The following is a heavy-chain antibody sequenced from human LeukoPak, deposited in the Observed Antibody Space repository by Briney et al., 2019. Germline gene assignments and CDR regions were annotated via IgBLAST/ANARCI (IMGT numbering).Heavy chain of an antibody. Sequence: ASVEGSCKASGYTFTSYGISWVRQAPGQGLEWMGWISAYNGNTNYAQKLQGRVTMTTDTSTSTAYMELRSLRSDDTAVYYCASSGGGYDSSGYQFDYWGQGTLVTVSS. CDR3: ASSGGGYDSSGYQFDY. CDR2: ISAYNGNT. J-gene: IGHJ4*02. D-gene: IGHD3-22*01. V-gene: IGHV1-18*01. CDR1: GYTFTSYG.